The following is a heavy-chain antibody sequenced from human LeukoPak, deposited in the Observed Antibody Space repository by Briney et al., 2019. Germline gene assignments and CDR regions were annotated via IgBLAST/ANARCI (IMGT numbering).Heavy chain of an antibody. CDR2: VSAYNGNT. V-gene: IGHV1-18*01. J-gene: IGHJ4*02. D-gene: IGHD5-12*01. CDR1: GYSFTNYG. Sequence: PSVKLSCKASGYSFTNYGITCVRQAPRQGREWMRWVSAYNGNTNYAQTTQGRVNMPTHTSTRTAHMHLRSVISPDTPVYYCPRGAPRAYGGYDSAYYIDRWGQGTLVTVS. CDR3: PRGAPRAYGGYDSAYYIDR.